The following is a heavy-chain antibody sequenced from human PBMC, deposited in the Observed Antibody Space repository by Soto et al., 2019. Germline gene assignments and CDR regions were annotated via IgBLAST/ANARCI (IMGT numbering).Heavy chain of an antibody. D-gene: IGHD3-16*01. J-gene: IGHJ4*02. CDR3: AIQDGGVVY. CDR2: IIPILGTA. CDR1: GGTFSSYT. V-gene: IGHV1-69*08. Sequence: SVKVSCKASGGTFSSYTISWVRQAPGQGLEWMGRIIPILGTANYAQKFQGRVTITGDTSTSTAYMELRRLRSDDTAVYSCAIQDGGVVYWGQGTVVTVSS.